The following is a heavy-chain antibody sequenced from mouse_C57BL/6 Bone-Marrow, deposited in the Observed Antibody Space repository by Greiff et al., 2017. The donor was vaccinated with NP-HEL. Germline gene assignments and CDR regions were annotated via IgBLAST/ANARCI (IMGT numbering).Heavy chain of an antibody. Sequence: VMLVESGAELVKPGASVKISCKASGYAFSSYWMNWVKQRPGKGLEWIGQNYPGDGDTNYNGKFKGKATLTADKSSSTAYMQLSSLTSEDSAVYFCAKNIYYGNYGYAMDYWGQGTSVTVSS. D-gene: IGHD2-1*01. CDR2: NYPGDGDT. V-gene: IGHV1-80*01. CDR3: AKNIYYGNYGYAMDY. CDR1: GYAFSSYW. J-gene: IGHJ4*01.